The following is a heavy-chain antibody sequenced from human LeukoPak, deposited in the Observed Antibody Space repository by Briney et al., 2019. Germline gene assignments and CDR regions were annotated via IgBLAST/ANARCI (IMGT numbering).Heavy chain of an antibody. CDR2: INHSGST. V-gene: IGHV4-34*01. Sequence: SETLSLTCAVYGGSFSGYYWSWIRQPPGKGLEWIGEINHSGSTNYNPSLKSRVTISVDTSKNQFSLKLSSVTAADTAVYYCARDATGGTTAWFDPWGQGTLVTVSS. CDR3: ARDATGGTTAWFDP. D-gene: IGHD1-7*01. J-gene: IGHJ5*02. CDR1: GGSFSGYY.